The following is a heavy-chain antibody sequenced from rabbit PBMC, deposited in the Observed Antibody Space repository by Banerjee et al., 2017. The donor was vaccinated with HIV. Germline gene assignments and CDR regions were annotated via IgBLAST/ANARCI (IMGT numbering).Heavy chain of an antibody. CDR1: GIDFSSYG. CDR2: IYPDYGTT. CDR3: ARHASGSGYYYYFNL. V-gene: IGHV1S47*01. J-gene: IGHJ4*01. D-gene: IGHD1-1*01. Sequence: QEQLVESGGGLVTLGGSLKLSCKASGIDFSSYGISWVRQAPGKGLEWIAYIYPDYGTTDYASWVNGRFTISLDNAQNTGFLQMTSLTAADTATYFCARHASGSGYYYYFNLWGPGTLVTVS.